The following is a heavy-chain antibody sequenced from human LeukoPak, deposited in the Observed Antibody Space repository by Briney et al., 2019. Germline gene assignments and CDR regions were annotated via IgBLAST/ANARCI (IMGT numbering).Heavy chain of an antibody. CDR2: IYHSGST. CDR1: GYSISSGYY. D-gene: IGHD2-8*01. CDR3: ARDIGYCTNGVCFPA. Sequence: PSETLSLTCTVSGYSISSGYYWGWIRQPPGKGLEWIGSIYHSGSTYYNPSLKNRVTISVDTSKNQFSLKLSSVTAADTAVYYCARDIGYCTNGVCFPAWGQGTLVTVSS. V-gene: IGHV4-38-2*02. J-gene: IGHJ5*02.